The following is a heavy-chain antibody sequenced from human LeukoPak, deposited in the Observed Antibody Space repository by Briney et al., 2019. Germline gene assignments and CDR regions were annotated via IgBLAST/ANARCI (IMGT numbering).Heavy chain of an antibody. CDR3: ARGSYDFWSGYSQGSYFDY. Sequence: SETLSLTCTVSGGSISSSSYYWGWIRQPPGKGLEWIGSIYYSGSTYYNPSLKSRVTISVDTSKNQFSLKLSSGTAADTAVYYCARGSYDFWSGYSQGSYFDYWGQGTLVTVSS. CDR1: GGSISSSSYY. CDR2: IYYSGST. V-gene: IGHV4-39*01. D-gene: IGHD3-3*01. J-gene: IGHJ4*02.